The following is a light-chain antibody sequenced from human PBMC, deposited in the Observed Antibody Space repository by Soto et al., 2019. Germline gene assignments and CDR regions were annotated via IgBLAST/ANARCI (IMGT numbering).Light chain of an antibody. J-gene: IGKJ1*01. CDR2: GAS. CDR1: QSVSSN. CDR3: QHQRT. Sequence: EIVMTQSPATLSVSPRERATLSCRASQSVSSNLAWYQQKPGQAPRLLIYGASTRATGIPARFSGSGSGTEFTLTISSLQSEDFAVYYCQHQRTFGQGTKVEIK. V-gene: IGKV3-15*01.